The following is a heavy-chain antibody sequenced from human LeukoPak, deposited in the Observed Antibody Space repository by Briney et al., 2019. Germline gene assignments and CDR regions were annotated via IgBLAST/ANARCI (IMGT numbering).Heavy chain of an antibody. D-gene: IGHD3-22*01. CDR3: ARDYESGYYDSSGYYDDY. J-gene: IGHJ4*02. CDR2: ISAYNGNT. V-gene: IGHV1-18*01. Sequence: ASVKVSCKASGYTFTSYGISWMRQAPGQGLEWMGWISAYNGNTNYAQKLQGRVTMTTDTSTSTAYMELRSLRSDDTAVYYCARDYESGYYDSSGYYDDYWGQGTLVTVSS. CDR1: GYTFTSYG.